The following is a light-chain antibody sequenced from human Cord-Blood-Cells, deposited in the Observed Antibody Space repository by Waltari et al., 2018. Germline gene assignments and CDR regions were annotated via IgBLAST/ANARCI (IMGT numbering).Light chain of an antibody. CDR3: QQYNSYSHT. CDR2: KAS. Sequence: DIQMTQSPSTLSASVGERVTITCRARQSISSWLAWYQQKPGKAPKLLIYKASSLESGVPSRFSGSGSGTEFTLTISSLQPDDFATYYCQQYNSYSHTFGQGTKLEIK. V-gene: IGKV1-5*03. J-gene: IGKJ2*01. CDR1: QSISSW.